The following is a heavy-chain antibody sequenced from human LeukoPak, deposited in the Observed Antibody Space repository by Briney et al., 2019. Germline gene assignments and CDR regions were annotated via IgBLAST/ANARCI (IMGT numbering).Heavy chain of an antibody. D-gene: IGHD3-10*01. CDR1: GGSFSGYY. V-gene: IGHV4-34*01. CDR2: INHSGST. Sequence: KTSETLSLTCAVYGGSFSGYYWSWIRQPPGKGLEWIGEINHSGSTNYNPSLKSRVTISVDTSKNQFSLKLSSVTAADTAVYYCATNGLLWFGELLANWFDPWGQGTLVTVSS. J-gene: IGHJ5*02. CDR3: ATNGLLWFGELLANWFDP.